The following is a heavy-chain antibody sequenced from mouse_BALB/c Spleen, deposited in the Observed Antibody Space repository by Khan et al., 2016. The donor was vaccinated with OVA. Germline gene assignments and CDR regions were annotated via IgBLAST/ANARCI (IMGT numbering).Heavy chain of an antibody. CDR2: IWGDGNT. CDR1: GFSLTSYG. V-gene: IGHV2-3*01. J-gene: IGHJ4*01. CDR3: AKDRGYYAVDY. Sequence: VQLQESGPGLVAPSQSLSITCTVSGFSLTSYGVSWVRQPPGKGLEWLGAIWGDGNTNFHSALRSRLSISKDNSKSQVFLKLNSLQTDYTATYYCAKDRGYYAVDYWGQGTSVTVSS.